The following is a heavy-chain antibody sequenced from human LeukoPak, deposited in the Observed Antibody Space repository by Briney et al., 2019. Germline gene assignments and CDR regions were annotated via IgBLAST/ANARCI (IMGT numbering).Heavy chain of an antibody. CDR3: AKDRGYDIVTGLDY. CDR2: ISYDGSNK. V-gene: IGHV3-30*18. Sequence: GRSLRLSCAASGFTFSSYGLHWVRQAPGKGLEWVAVISYDGSNKYYADSVKGRFTISRDNSKNTLYLQMNSLRAEDTAVYYCAKDRGYDIVTGLDYWGQGTLVTVSS. CDR1: GFTFSSYG. D-gene: IGHD3-9*01. J-gene: IGHJ4*02.